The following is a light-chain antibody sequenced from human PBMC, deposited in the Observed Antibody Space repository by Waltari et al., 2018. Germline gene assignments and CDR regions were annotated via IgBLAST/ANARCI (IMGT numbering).Light chain of an antibody. CDR1: SSDVGRHNY. V-gene: IGLV2-14*03. CDR2: DVD. J-gene: IGLJ3*02. Sequence: QSALTQPASVSGSPGQSITISCTGTSSDVGRHNYVSWYQQHPGNAPKLLIVDVDKRPSGVSFRFSGSKSGNTASLTIAGLQPEDEADYYCSSYANSDTWVFGGGTKLTVL. CDR3: SSYANSDTWV.